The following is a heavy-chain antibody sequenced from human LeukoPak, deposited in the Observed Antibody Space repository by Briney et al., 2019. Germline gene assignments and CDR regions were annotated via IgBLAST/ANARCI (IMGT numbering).Heavy chain of an antibody. CDR2: INHTGST. CDR1: GGSLSGAY. D-gene: IGHD3-9*01. Sequence: SETLSLTCTVQGGSLSGAYWTWIRQPPGKGLEWIGEINHTGSTNYNPSFKSRVTMSADTPKNQFSLNLTSVTAADTALYYCARGPVRLARPYDYWGRGTLVTVSS. J-gene: IGHJ4*02. V-gene: IGHV4-34*01. CDR3: ARGPVRLARPYDY.